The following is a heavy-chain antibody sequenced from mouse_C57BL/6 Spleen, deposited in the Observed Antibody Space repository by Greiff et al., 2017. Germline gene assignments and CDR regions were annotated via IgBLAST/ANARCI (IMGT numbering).Heavy chain of an antibody. CDR1: GYTFTSYW. V-gene: IGHV1-7*01. J-gene: IGHJ2*01. Sequence: QVQLQQSGAELAKPGASVKLSCKASGYTFTSYWMHWVKQRPGQGLEWIGYINPSSGYTTYNQKFTVKATLTADKSTSKGYMQLSSLTYEDSAVYYWARSGGQLRLGGYFDYWGQGTTLTVSS. CDR2: INPSSGYT. CDR3: ARSGGQLRLGGYFDY. D-gene: IGHD3-2*02.